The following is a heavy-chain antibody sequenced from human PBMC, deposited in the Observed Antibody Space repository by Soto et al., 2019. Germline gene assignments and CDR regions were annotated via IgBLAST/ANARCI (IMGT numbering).Heavy chain of an antibody. J-gene: IGHJ6*02. D-gene: IGHD3-3*01. Sequence: GGPLRPSCAASGFTFSSYAMHWVRQAPGKGLEWVAVISYDGSNKYYADSVKGRFTISRDNSKNTLYLQMNSLRAEDTAVYYCARELYGDFWSGYLDLYGMDVWGQGTTVTVSS. CDR1: GFTFSSYA. CDR3: ARELYGDFWSGYLDLYGMDV. CDR2: ISYDGSNK. V-gene: IGHV3-30-3*01.